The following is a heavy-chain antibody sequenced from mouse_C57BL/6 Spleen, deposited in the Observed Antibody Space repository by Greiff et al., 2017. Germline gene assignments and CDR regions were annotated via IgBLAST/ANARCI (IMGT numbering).Heavy chain of an antibody. CDR1: GFTFSSYA. J-gene: IGHJ3*01. D-gene: IGHD3-2*02. CDR2: ISDGGSYT. CDR3: AREGLDSSGSTWFAY. Sequence: EVHLVESGGGLVKPGGSLKLSCAASGFTFSSYAMSWVRQTPEKRLEWVATISDGGSYTYYPDNVKGRFTISRDNAKNNLYLQMSHLKSEDTAMYYCAREGLDSSGSTWFAYWGQGTLVTVSA. V-gene: IGHV5-4*01.